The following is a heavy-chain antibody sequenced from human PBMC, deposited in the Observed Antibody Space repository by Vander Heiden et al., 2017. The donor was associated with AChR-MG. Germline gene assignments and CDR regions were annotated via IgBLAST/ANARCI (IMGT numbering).Heavy chain of an antibody. CDR2: IIPIFGTA. Sequence: QVQLVQSGAEVKKPGSSVKVSCKASGGTFSSYAIGWVRQAPGQGLEWMGGIIPIFGTANYAQKFQGRVTITADKSTSTAYMELSSLRSEDTAVYYCARDSRHYYDSSGYPNWFDPWGQGTLVTVSS. CDR1: GGTFSSYA. V-gene: IGHV1-69*06. D-gene: IGHD3-22*01. J-gene: IGHJ5*02. CDR3: ARDSRHYYDSSGYPNWFDP.